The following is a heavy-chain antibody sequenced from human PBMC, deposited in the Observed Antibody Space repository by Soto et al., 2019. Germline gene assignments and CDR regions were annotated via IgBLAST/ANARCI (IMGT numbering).Heavy chain of an antibody. J-gene: IGHJ6*02. Sequence: GGSLRLSCAAAGLNFISYCMHWVRKNTGKGLEWVAVISYDGSNKYYADSVKGRFTISRDNSKNTLYLQMNSLRAEDTAVYYCAREDRGSGWPHYYYYGMDVWGQGTTVTVSS. CDR2: ISYDGSNK. CDR3: AREDRGSGWPHYYYYGMDV. V-gene: IGHV3-30-3*01. CDR1: GLNFISYC. D-gene: IGHD6-19*01.